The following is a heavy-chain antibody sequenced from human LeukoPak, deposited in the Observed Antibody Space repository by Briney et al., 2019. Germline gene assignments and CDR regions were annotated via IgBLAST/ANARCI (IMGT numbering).Heavy chain of an antibody. CDR1: GYTFTDYF. CDR2: INPNTGGT. Sequence: ASVKVSCKASGYTFTDYFSQWVRQAPGQGPEWMGRINPNTGGTNYAQKFQGRVTFTIDTSTNTAYMELSRLRPDDTAVYYYARDGFQGMILYVVYYMDVWGKGTTVTVSS. CDR3: ARDGFQGMILYVVYYMDV. D-gene: IGHD2-21*01. V-gene: IGHV1-2*06. J-gene: IGHJ6*03.